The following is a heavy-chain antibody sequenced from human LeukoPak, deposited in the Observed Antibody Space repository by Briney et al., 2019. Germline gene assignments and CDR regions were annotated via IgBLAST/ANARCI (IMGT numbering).Heavy chain of an antibody. CDR2: IYYSGST. CDR3: ARDGDSSGWTRSDY. CDR1: GGSISSTSYH. V-gene: IGHV4-39*07. Sequence: SETLSLTCTVSGGSISSTSYHWGWIRQPPGKGLEWIGSIYYSGSTYYNPSLKSRVAISADRSKNQFSLKLSSVTAADTAVYYCARDGDSSGWTRSDYWGQGTLVTVSS. D-gene: IGHD6-19*01. J-gene: IGHJ4*02.